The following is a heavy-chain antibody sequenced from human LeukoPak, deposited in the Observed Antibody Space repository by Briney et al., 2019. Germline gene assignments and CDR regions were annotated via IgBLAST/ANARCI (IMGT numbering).Heavy chain of an antibody. CDR3: ARDGSGRYQLYPDY. CDR2: ISSSSSYI. CDR1: GFTVSSNY. J-gene: IGHJ4*02. D-gene: IGHD2-2*01. V-gene: IGHV3-21*01. Sequence: GGSLRLSCAASGFTVSSNYMSWVRQAPGKGLEWVSSISSSSSYIYYADSVKGRFTISRDNAKNSLYLQMNSLRAEDTAVYYCARDGSGRYQLYPDYWGQGTLVTVSS.